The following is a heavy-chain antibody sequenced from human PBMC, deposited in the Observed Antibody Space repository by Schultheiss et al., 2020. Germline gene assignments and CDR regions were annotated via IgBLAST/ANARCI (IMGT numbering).Heavy chain of an antibody. CDR1: GFSFSHYV. CDR3: AREGIYSWFDP. V-gene: IGHV3-49*04. D-gene: IGHD5-12*01. CDR2: IRGKTYDGTT. Sequence: GGSLRLSCTTSGFSFSHYVMSWVRQAPGKGLEWVGCIRGKTYDGTTEYAASVKGRFTISRDDSKSIAYLQMNSLKVEDTAVYYCAREGIYSWFDPWGQGTLVTVSS. J-gene: IGHJ5*02.